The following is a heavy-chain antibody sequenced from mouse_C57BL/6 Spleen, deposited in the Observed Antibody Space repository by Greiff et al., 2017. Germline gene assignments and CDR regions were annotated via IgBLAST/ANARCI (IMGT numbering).Heavy chain of an antibody. D-gene: IGHD1-1*01. V-gene: IGHV1-42*01. CDR3: ASWTRVVPFDY. CDR1: GYSFTGYY. Sequence: VQLQQSGPELVKPGASVKISCKASGYSFTGYYMYWVKQSPEKSLEWIGEINPSTGGTTYNQKFNAKDTLTVDQSSITAYMQLKILTVQYSAVYYCASWTRVVPFDYWGQGTTLTGSS. J-gene: IGHJ2*01. CDR2: INPSTGGT.